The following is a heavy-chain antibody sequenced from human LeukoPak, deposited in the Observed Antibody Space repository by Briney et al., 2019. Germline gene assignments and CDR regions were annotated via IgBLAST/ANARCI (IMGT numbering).Heavy chain of an antibody. Sequence: GGSLRLSCAASGFTFSSYWMHWVRQAPGKGLVWVSRINSDGSSTSYADSVKGRFTISRDNAKNTLYLQMNSLRAEDTAVYYCARGTIRTYYDFWSGYQTLDYWGQGTLVTVSS. V-gene: IGHV3-74*01. CDR1: GFTFSSYW. D-gene: IGHD3-3*01. CDR3: ARGTIRTYYDFWSGYQTLDY. J-gene: IGHJ4*02. CDR2: INSDGSST.